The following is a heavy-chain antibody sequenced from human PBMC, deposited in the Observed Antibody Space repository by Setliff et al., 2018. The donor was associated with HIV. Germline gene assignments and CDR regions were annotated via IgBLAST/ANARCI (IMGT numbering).Heavy chain of an antibody. D-gene: IGHD3-10*01. CDR3: ARSSTMVRGVDAFDI. CDR1: GYSISSGYF. Sequence: SETLSLTCAVSGYSISSGYFWGWIWQPPGKGLEWIGSIYHSGNTYYNPSLKSRVTISVDTSKTHFSLKVTSVTAAGTAVYYCARSSTMVRGVDAFDIWGQGTMVTVSS. CDR2: IYHSGNT. V-gene: IGHV4-38-2*01. J-gene: IGHJ3*02.